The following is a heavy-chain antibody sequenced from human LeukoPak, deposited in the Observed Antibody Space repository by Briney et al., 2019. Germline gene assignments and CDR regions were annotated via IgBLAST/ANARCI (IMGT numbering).Heavy chain of an antibody. CDR1: GGSISSSSYY. CDR3: ARGVEMATISGPAFDI. V-gene: IGHV4-39*07. Sequence: SETLSLTCTVSGGSISSSSYYWGWIRQPPGKGLEWIGEINHSGSTNYNPSLKSRVTISVDTSKNQFSLKLSSVTAADTAVYYCARGVEMATISGPAFDIWGQGTMVTVSS. CDR2: INHSGST. D-gene: IGHD5-24*01. J-gene: IGHJ3*02.